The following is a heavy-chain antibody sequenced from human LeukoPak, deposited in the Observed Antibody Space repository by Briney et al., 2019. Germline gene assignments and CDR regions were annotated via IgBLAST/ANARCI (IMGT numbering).Heavy chain of an antibody. Sequence: SETLSLTCAVSGGSISSGGYSWNWIRQPPGKGLEWIGYIYHTGSTYYNPSLKSPVTISLDRSKNQFSPKLNSVTAADTAVYYCARATRGAIDYWGQGTLVIVSS. CDR3: ARATRGAIDY. J-gene: IGHJ4*02. V-gene: IGHV4-30-2*01. D-gene: IGHD3-16*01. CDR1: GGSISSGGYS. CDR2: IYHTGST.